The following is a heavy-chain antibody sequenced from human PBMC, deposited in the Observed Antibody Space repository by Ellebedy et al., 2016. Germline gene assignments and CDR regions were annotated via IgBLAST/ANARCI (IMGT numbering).Heavy chain of an antibody. Sequence: GESLKISCAASEFTFGRYAMNWVRQAPGKGLEWVSGISVSGGSTYYADSVQGRFTISRDNSKNTLYMQMNSLRTEDTAVYYCASTARYDSRGDYWGQGTLVTVSS. CDR2: ISVSGGST. J-gene: IGHJ4*02. CDR1: EFTFGRYA. V-gene: IGHV3-23*01. CDR3: ASTARYDSRGDY. D-gene: IGHD3-22*01.